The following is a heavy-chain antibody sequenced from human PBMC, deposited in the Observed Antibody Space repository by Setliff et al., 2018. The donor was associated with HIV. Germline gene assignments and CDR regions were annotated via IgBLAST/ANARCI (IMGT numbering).Heavy chain of an antibody. V-gene: IGHV3-23*01. D-gene: IGHD3-22*01. CDR2: ISGSEYTT. CDR1: GFTFSSSP. CDR3: AKLDYYDYSGSWARKVAIDF. Sequence: GGSLRLSCAASGFTFSSSPMSWVRQAPGTGLEWVSAISGSEYTTFYADSVKGRFTISRDNSNNTLSLQMSSLRAEDTALYYCAKLDYYDYSGSWARKVAIDFWGRGTMVTVSS. J-gene: IGHJ3*01.